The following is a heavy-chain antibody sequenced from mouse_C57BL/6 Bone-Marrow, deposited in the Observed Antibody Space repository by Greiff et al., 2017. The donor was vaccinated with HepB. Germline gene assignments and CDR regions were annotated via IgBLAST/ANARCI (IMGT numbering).Heavy chain of an antibody. D-gene: IGHD2-2*01. V-gene: IGHV5-4*01. CDR3: ARDDHYGYDNYAMDY. J-gene: IGHJ4*01. CDR1: GFTFSSYA. Sequence: EVKVVESGGGLVKPGGSLKLSCAASGFTFSSYAMSWVRQTPEKRLEWVATISDGGSYTYYPDNVKGRFTISRDNAKNNLYLQMSHLKSEDTAMYYCARDDHYGYDNYAMDYWGQGTSVTVSS. CDR2: ISDGGSYT.